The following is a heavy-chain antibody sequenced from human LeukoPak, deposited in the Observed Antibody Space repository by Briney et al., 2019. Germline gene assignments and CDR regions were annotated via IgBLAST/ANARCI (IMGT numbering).Heavy chain of an antibody. CDR3: ARGRYSYGWYYYDSSGYQLFDY. V-gene: IGHV4-39*01. J-gene: IGHJ4*02. Sequence: PSETLSLPCTVSGGSISSSSYYWGWIRQPPGKGLEWIGSIYYSGSTYYNPSLKSRVTISVDTSKNQFSLKLSPVTAADTAVYYCARGRYSYGWYYYDSSGYQLFDYWGQGTLVTVSS. CDR2: IYYSGST. D-gene: IGHD3-22*01. CDR1: GGSISSSSYY.